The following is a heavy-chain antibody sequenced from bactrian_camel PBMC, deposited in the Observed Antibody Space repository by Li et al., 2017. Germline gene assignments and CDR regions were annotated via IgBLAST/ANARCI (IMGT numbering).Heavy chain of an antibody. CDR3: AARVDTRYTCGPMRSRFGF. V-gene: IGHV3-3*01. D-gene: IGHD1*01. J-gene: IGHJ6*01. CDR1: GHITSSDC. CDR2: MGSDGGYS. Sequence: HVQLVESGGGSVQAGGSLRLSCAASGHITSSDCMGWFRQAPGKEREVIAIMGSDGGYSYYADSVKGRFTISQDNSKNTLYLQMNSLKPEDTGMYYCAARVDTRYTCGPMRSRFGFWGQGTQVTVS.